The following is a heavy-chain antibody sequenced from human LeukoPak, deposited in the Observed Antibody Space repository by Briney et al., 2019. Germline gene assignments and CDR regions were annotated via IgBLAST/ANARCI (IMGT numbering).Heavy chain of an antibody. D-gene: IGHD6-19*01. Sequence: GGSLRLSCAASGFTVSSNYMSWVRQAPGKGLEWVSVIYSGGSTYYADSVKGRFTISRDNSKNTLYLQMNSLRAEDTAVYYCAMTAVAGTGDYRGQGTLVTVSS. J-gene: IGHJ4*02. V-gene: IGHV3-66*01. CDR1: GFTVSSNY. CDR2: IYSGGST. CDR3: AMTAVAGTGDY.